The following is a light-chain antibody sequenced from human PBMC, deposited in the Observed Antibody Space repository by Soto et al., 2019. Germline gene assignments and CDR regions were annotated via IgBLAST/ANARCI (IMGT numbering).Light chain of an antibody. CDR2: DAS. CDR3: HQYNIYSQT. CDR1: QSIQSN. Sequence: TQSPASLSVSPGDRGTISCRASQSIQSNLAWYQQKPGKAPRLLIYDASTRDSGIPARFGGSGSGTEFTLTISSLQPDDFATYYCHQYNIYSQTFGQGTKVDIK. V-gene: IGKV3-15*01. J-gene: IGKJ1*01.